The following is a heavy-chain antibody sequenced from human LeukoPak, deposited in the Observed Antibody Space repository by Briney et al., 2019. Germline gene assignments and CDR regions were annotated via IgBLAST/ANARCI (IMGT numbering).Heavy chain of an antibody. CDR1: GFTFNRFY. D-gene: IGHD6-6*01. CDR2: LSSNGATT. Sequence: GGSLRLSCSASGFTFNRFYLHWVRQAPGKGLEFVSHLSSNGATTYYADSVKGRFTISRDNSKNTLYLQMSSLRADDTAVYYCVKDRSIAAPNNDFFDSWGQVALVTVSS. V-gene: IGHV3-64D*06. CDR3: VKDRSIAAPNNDFFDS. J-gene: IGHJ4*02.